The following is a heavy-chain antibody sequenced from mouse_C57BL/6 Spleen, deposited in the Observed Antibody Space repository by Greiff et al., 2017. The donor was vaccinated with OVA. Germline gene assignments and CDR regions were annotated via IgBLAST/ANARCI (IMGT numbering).Heavy chain of an antibody. D-gene: IGHD2-5*01. CDR3: TSYSNPHWYFDV. CDR1: GYTFTDYE. Sequence: QVQLQQSGAELVRPGASVTLSCKASGYTFTDYEMHWVKQTPVHGLEWIGAIDPETGGTAYNQKFKGKAILTADKSSSTAYMELRSLTSEDSAVYYCTSYSNPHWYFDVWGTGTTVTVSS. CDR2: IDPETGGT. J-gene: IGHJ1*03. V-gene: IGHV1-15*01.